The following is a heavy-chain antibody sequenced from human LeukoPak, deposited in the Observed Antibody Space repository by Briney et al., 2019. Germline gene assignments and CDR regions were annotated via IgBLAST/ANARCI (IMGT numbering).Heavy chain of an antibody. D-gene: IGHD3-22*01. V-gene: IGHV3-7*01. CDR2: IPQDGSAK. CDR1: GFTFSTSW. J-gene: IGHJ4*02. Sequence: PGGSLRLSCAASGFTFSTSWMSWVRQAPGKGLEWVANIPQDGSAKYYVDSVKGRFTISRDNAKNSLYLQMNSLRAEDTAVYYCTRFSLHDKSGYYSLLCDFWGQGTLVSVSS. CDR3: TRFSLHDKSGYYSLLCDF.